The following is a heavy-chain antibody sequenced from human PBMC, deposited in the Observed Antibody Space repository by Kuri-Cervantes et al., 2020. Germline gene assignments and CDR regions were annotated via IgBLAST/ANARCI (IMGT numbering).Heavy chain of an antibody. Sequence: GGSLRLSCAASGFTFSSYWMNWVRQAPGKGLEWVANIQHDGSEKYYVDSVKGRFTFSRDNAKNSLYLQMNSLRDEDTAVYYCARDPNPWGQGTLVTVSS. CDR2: IQHDGSEK. J-gene: IGHJ4*02. CDR1: GFTFSSYW. V-gene: IGHV3-7*01. CDR3: ARDPNP.